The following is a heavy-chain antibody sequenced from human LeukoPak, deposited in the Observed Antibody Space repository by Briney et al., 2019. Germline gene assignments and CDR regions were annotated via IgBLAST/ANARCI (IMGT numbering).Heavy chain of an antibody. Sequence: QPGGSLRLSFAASGFTFSSYAMNWVRQAPGKGVEGDSYISSSTTTIYYADSVKGRFTISRDSAKNSLFLQMNSLRVEDTAVYYCAKIVSAWDGFDYWGQGALVTVSS. CDR3: AKIVSAWDGFDY. D-gene: IGHD3-16*02. V-gene: IGHV3-48*04. CDR1: GFTFSSYA. CDR2: ISSSTTTI. J-gene: IGHJ4*02.